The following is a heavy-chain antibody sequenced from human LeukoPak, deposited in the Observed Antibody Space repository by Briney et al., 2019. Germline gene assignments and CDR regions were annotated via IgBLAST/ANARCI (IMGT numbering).Heavy chain of an antibody. V-gene: IGHV3-21*01. Sequence: GGSLRLSCAASGFTFSSYSMNWVRQAPGKGVEWVSSISSSSSYIYYADSMKGRFTISRDNAKNSLYLQMNSLRAEDTAVYYCASGPYCSGGSCYIAEYFQHWGQGTLVTVSS. CDR2: ISSSSSYI. CDR1: GFTFSSYS. J-gene: IGHJ1*01. D-gene: IGHD2-15*01. CDR3: ASGPYCSGGSCYIAEYFQH.